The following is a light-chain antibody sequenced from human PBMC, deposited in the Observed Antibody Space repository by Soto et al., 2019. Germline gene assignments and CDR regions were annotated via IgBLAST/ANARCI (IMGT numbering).Light chain of an antibody. CDR1: SSDVGTYNY. V-gene: IGLV2-14*01. CDR2: DVS. Sequence: QSALTQPASVSGSPGQSITISCTGTSSDVGTYNYVSWYQQHPGEAPKLIIYDVSNRPSGVSIRFSGSKSGNTASLTISGLQAEDEADYYCSSYTSSKSLIFGGGTKVTVL. CDR3: SSYTSSKSLI. J-gene: IGLJ2*01.